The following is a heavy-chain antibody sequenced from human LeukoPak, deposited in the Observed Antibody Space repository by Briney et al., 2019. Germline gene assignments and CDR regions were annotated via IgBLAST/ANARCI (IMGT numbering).Heavy chain of an antibody. CDR3: AKVGTYYYDSSGYLFDY. Sequence: GGSLRLSCAVSGLPFSTCNMNWVRQAPGKGLEWVSAISGSGGSTYYADSVKGRFTISRDNSKNTLYLQMNSLRAEDTAVYYCAKVGTYYYDSSGYLFDYWGQGTLVTVSS. D-gene: IGHD3-22*01. CDR1: GLPFSTCN. V-gene: IGHV3-23*01. J-gene: IGHJ4*02. CDR2: ISGSGGST.